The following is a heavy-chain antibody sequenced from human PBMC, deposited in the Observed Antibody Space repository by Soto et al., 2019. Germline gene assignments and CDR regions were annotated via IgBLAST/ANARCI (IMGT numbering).Heavy chain of an antibody. J-gene: IGHJ6*02. CDR1: GFTFDTYG. V-gene: IGHV3-30-3*01. D-gene: IGHD1-1*01. Sequence: GGSLRLSCAASGFTFDTYGRHWVRQAPGKGLEWVALISYEGSNKYYSDSVKGRFTISRDNSKSTLFLHMNSLRVEDTGVYYCARVNPGNNLYYFNGLDVWGQGTSVTVSS. CDR3: ARVNPGNNLYYFNGLDV. CDR2: ISYEGSNK.